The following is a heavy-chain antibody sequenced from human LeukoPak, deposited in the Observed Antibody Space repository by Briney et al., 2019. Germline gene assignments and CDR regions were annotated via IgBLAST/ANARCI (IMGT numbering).Heavy chain of an antibody. CDR1: GGSISSYY. CDR3: ARTLCSGGSCYCDY. J-gene: IGHJ4*02. Sequence: NSSETLSLTCTVSGGSISSYYWSWIRQPPGKGLEWIGYIYYSGSTNYNPSLKSRVTISVDTSKNQFSLKLSSVTAADTAVYYCARTLCSGGSCYCDYWGQGTLVTVSS. CDR2: IYYSGST. V-gene: IGHV4-59*01. D-gene: IGHD2-15*01.